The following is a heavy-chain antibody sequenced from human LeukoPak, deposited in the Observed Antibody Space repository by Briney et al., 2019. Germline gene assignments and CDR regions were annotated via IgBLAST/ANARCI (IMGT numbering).Heavy chain of an antibody. Sequence: PSETLSLTCAVYGGSFSGYYWSWIRQPPGKGLEWIGEINHSGGTNYNPSLKSRVTISVDTSKNQFSLKLSSVTAADTAVYYCARGRSVRFLEWFSSDYWGQGTLVTVSS. CDR1: GGSFSGYY. V-gene: IGHV4-34*01. CDR2: INHSGGT. D-gene: IGHD3-3*01. J-gene: IGHJ4*02. CDR3: ARGRSVRFLEWFSSDY.